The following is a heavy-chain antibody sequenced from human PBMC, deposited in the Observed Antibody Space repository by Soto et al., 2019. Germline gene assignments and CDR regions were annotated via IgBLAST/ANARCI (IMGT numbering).Heavy chain of an antibody. J-gene: IGHJ4*02. CDR3: AKNRFGYMGSSSWYFDY. CDR1: GFTFSSYA. Sequence: GGSLRLSCAASGFTFSSYAMSWVRQAPGKGLEWVSAISGSGGSTYYADSVKGRFTISRDNSKNTLYLQMNSLRAEDTAVYYCAKNRFGYMGSSSWYFDYWGQGTLVTVSS. D-gene: IGHD6-13*01. CDR2: ISGSGGST. V-gene: IGHV3-23*01.